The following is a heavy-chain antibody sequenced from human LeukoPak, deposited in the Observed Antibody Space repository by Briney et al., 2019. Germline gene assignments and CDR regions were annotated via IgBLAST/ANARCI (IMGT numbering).Heavy chain of an antibody. CDR1: GFTFDDYG. J-gene: IGHJ4*02. Sequence: PGGSLRLSCAASGFTFDDYGMSWVRQAPGKGLEWVSGINWNGGSTGYAVSVKGRFTISRDNAKNSLYLQMNSLRAEDTALYYCARAGLYNWNYKGTAYFDYWGQGTLVTVSS. V-gene: IGHV3-20*04. D-gene: IGHD1-7*01. CDR3: ARAGLYNWNYKGTAYFDY. CDR2: INWNGGST.